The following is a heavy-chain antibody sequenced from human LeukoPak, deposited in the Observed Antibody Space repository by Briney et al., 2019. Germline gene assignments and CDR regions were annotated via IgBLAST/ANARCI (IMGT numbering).Heavy chain of an antibody. J-gene: IGHJ2*01. D-gene: IGHD3-10*01. V-gene: IGHV3-23*01. CDR3: AKEDSGSGSIDWYFDL. CDR1: GFTFNNYG. Sequence: GGSLRLSCAASGFTFNNYGMNWVRQAPGKGLEWVSGISGSGGSTYYADSVKGRFTISRDNSKNTLYLQMNSLRAEDTVVYYCAKEDSGSGSIDWYFDLWGRGTLVTVSS. CDR2: ISGSGGST.